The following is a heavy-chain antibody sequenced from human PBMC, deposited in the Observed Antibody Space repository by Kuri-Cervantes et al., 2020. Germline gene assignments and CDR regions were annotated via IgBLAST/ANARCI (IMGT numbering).Heavy chain of an antibody. J-gene: IGHJ6*02. V-gene: IGHV3-30*18. CDR2: ISYDGSNK. D-gene: IGHD3-10*01. CDR1: GFTFSSYG. CDR3: AKFWDYYGSGSYYPSQYGMDV. Sequence: GESLKISCAASGFTFSSYGIHWVRQAPGKGLEWVAIISYDGSNKHYADSVKGRFTISRDNSKNTLYLQMNSLTAEDTAIYYCAKFWDYYGSGSYYPSQYGMDVWGQGTTVTVSS.